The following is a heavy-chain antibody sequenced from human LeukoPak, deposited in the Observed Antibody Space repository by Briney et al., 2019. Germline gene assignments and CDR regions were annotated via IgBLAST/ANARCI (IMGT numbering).Heavy chain of an antibody. J-gene: IGHJ5*02. CDR1: GGSISSTIYY. V-gene: IGHV4-39*07. CDR3: ARDSRSGWGNWFDP. CDR2: IYYRGST. Sequence: SETLSLTCTVSGGSISSTIYYWGWIRQPPGKGLEWIGSIYYRGSTCYNPSLRSRVAISVDTSKNQFSLKLSSVTAADTAVYYCARDSRSGWGNWFDPWGQGTLVTVSS. D-gene: IGHD6-19*01.